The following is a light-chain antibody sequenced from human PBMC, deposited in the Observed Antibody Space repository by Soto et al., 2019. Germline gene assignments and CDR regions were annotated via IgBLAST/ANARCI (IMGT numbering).Light chain of an antibody. J-gene: IGKJ5*01. CDR1: QSVSSN. CDR3: QQRSNWPPL. CDR2: GAS. V-gene: IGKV3-11*01. Sequence: EIVMTQSPATLSVSPGERATLSCRASQSVSSNLAWYQQKPGQAPRLLIYGASSRATGIPDRFSGSGSGTDFTLTISSLEPEDFAVYYCQQRSNWPPLFGQGTRLEIK.